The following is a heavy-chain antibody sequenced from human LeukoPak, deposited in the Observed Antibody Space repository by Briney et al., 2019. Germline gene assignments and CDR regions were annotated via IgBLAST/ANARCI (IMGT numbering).Heavy chain of an antibody. Sequence: GGSLRLSCAASGFTVSSNYMSWVRQAPGKGLEWVSVIYSGGSTYYADSVRGRFTISRDNSKNTLYLQMNSLRAEDTAVYYCARGSSGYSLIAFDIWGQGTMVTVSS. J-gene: IGHJ3*02. CDR1: GFTVSSNY. CDR2: IYSGGST. V-gene: IGHV3-66*01. D-gene: IGHD3-3*01. CDR3: ARGSSGYSLIAFDI.